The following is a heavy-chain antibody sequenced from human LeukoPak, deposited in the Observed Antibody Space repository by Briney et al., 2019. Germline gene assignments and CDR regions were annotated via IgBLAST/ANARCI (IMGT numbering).Heavy chain of an antibody. J-gene: IGHJ5*02. CDR2: INHSGST. CDR3: ARGRLTGTTLEHGSRENWFDP. V-gene: IGHV4-39*07. Sequence: SETLSLTCTVSGGSISSSSYYWGWIRQPPGKGLEWIGEINHSGSTNYNPSLKSRVTISVDTSKNQFSLKLSSVTAADTAVYYCARGRLTGTTLEHGSRENWFDPWGQGTLVTVSS. D-gene: IGHD1-7*01. CDR1: GGSISSSSYY.